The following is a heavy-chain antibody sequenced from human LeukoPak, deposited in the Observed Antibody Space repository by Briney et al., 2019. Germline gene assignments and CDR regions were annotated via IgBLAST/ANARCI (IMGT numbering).Heavy chain of an antibody. Sequence: SGGSLRLSCAASGVSVSSNFMIWVRQAPGKGLEWVSLIYSGGETSYADSVKGRFSISRDNSKNTLYLQMNSLRVEDTAVYYCTRDPPAVAINTYAWGQGNLVTVSS. J-gene: IGHJ5*02. CDR1: GVSVSSNF. CDR3: TRDPPAVAINTYA. CDR2: IYSGGET. D-gene: IGHD6-13*01. V-gene: IGHV3-66*01.